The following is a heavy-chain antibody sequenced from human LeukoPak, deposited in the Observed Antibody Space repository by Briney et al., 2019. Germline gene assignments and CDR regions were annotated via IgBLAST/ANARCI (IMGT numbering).Heavy chain of an antibody. J-gene: IGHJ4*02. D-gene: IGHD2-2*01. CDR2: INPNSGGT. Sequence: ASVKVSCKASGYTFTGYYMHWVRQAPGQGLEWMGWINPNSGGTNYAQKFQGRVTMTRDTSISTAYMELSRLRSDDTAVYYRARDSSAVPAAMGYWGQGTLVTVSS. CDR1: GYTFTGYY. V-gene: IGHV1-2*02. CDR3: ARDSSAVPAAMGY.